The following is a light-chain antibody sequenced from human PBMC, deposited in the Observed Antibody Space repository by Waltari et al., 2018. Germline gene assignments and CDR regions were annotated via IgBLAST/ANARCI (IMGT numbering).Light chain of an antibody. V-gene: IGKV1-33*01. Sequence: DIHMTQSPSSLSASVGDRVTFTWQASQDINNYLNWYHQKPGKAPKFLIYDASKLETGVPSRFSGSGSGTTFTFTISYLEPEDVGTYYCQQYDSLPVTFGGGTKVEI. CDR2: DAS. CDR1: QDINNY. J-gene: IGKJ4*01. CDR3: QQYDSLPVT.